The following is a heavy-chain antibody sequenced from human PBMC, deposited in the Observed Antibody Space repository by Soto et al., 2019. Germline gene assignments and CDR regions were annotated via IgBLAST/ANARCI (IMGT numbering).Heavy chain of an antibody. J-gene: IGHJ1*01. CDR2: INHSGST. D-gene: IGHD2-15*01. CDR3: ARERVVVVAATQPAAEYFQH. V-gene: IGHV4-34*01. Sequence: QVQLQQWGAGLLKPSETLSLTCAVYGGSFSGYYWSWIRQPPGKGLEWIGEINHSGSTNYNPSLNSRVTISVDTSKNQFSLKLSSVTAADTAVYYCARERVVVVAATQPAAEYFQHWGQGTLVTVSS. CDR1: GGSFSGYY.